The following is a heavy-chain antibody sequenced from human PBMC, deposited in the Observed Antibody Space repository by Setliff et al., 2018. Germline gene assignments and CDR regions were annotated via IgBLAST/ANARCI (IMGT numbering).Heavy chain of an antibody. V-gene: IGHV4-59*12. Sequence: SETLSLTCTVSGGSISSYYWSWIRQPPGKGLEWIGYIYYSGSTNYNPSLASRVTMSIDTSKNQFSLNLNSVTAADTALYYCAKESLAINTRWFDPWGQGILVTVSS. CDR2: IYYSGST. J-gene: IGHJ5*02. CDR3: AKESLAINTRWFDP. CDR1: GGSISSYY. D-gene: IGHD3-3*02.